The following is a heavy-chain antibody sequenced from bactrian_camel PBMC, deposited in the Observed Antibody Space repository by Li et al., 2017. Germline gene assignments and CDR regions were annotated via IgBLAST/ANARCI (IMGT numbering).Heavy chain of an antibody. CDR3: AADASVYDCYSFSWRRGDQFGY. D-gene: IGHD1*01. CDR1: GFTFSGRT. Sequence: HVQLVESGGNLVQPGGSLKLSCAASGFTFSGRTMAWVRQAPGKGLEWVSTIERDGSGTYYTDSVKGRFTISSDNAKSTGYLQMNSLKPEDTAMYYCAADASVYDCYSFSWRRGDQFGYWGQGTQVTVS. V-gene: IGHV3S6*01. CDR2: IERDGSGT. J-gene: IGHJ6*01.